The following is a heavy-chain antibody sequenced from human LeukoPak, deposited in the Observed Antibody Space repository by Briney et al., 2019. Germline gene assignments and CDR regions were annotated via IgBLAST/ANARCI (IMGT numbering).Heavy chain of an antibody. V-gene: IGHV4-31*03. CDR1: RGSISSGGHY. CDR2: TYFTGST. D-gene: IGHD4-17*01. Sequence: SETLSLTCNVSRGSISSGGHYWSWIRQRPGKGLEWMGYTYFTGSTYYNPSLQSRLIISADTSMTQFSLRLRSGTAADTAVYYCARVSFTYGPLDSWGPGILVTVSS. J-gene: IGHJ4*02. CDR3: ARVSFTYGPLDS.